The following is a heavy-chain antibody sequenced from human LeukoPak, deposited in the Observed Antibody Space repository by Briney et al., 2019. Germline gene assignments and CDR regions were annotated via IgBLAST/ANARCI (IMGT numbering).Heavy chain of an antibody. CDR1: GASISSYY. D-gene: IGHD2-21*02. CDR2: THYSGSS. CDR3: ASGYCGGACQLGGVDM. V-gene: IGHV4-59*01. Sequence: SETLSLTCTVSGASISSYYWSWLRQPPGKGLEYIGYTHYSGSSNYNPSLRSRVTISLDTSGNQFSLKLSSVTAADTAVYYCASGYCGGACQLGGVDMWGQGTMVTVSS. J-gene: IGHJ3*02.